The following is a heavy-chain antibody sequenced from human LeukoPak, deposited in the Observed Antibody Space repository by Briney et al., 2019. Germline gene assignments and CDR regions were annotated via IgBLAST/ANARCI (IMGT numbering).Heavy chain of an antibody. Sequence: GGSLRLSCVASGFTFSSYVMGWVRQAPGKGLEWVSVISSSGGSTYFADSVKGRFTISRDNSKNTLYLQMNGLRAEDTAVYYCAKDLGTPYNFDYWGQGTLVTVSS. CDR3: AKDLGTPYNFDY. D-gene: IGHD2-15*01. J-gene: IGHJ4*02. CDR1: GFTFSSYV. CDR2: ISSSGGST. V-gene: IGHV3-23*01.